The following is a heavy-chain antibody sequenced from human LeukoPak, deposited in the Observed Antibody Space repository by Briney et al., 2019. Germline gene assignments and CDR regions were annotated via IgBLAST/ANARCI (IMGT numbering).Heavy chain of an antibody. D-gene: IGHD4-17*01. J-gene: IGHJ6*03. CDR1: GFTFSSYA. V-gene: IGHV3-23*01. CDR2: ISGSGGST. CDR3: AKRAGDYGYYYYYYMDV. Sequence: GGSLRLSCAASGFTFSSYAMSWVRQAPGQGLEWVSAISGSGGSTYYADSVKGRFTISRDNSKNKLYLQMNSLRAEDTAVYYCAKRAGDYGYYYYYYMDVWGKGTTVTVSS.